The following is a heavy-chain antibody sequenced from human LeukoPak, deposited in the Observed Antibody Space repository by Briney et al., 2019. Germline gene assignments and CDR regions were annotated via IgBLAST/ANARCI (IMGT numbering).Heavy chain of an antibody. CDR3: ASGQYSGSYGFDY. CDR2: IIPILGIA. CDR1: GYTFTSYD. D-gene: IGHD1-26*01. J-gene: IGHJ4*02. V-gene: IGHV1-69*04. Sequence: SVKVSCKASGYTFTSYDINWVRQATGQGLEWMGRIIPILGIANYAQKFQGRVTITADKSTSTAYMELSSLRSEDTAVYYCASGQYSGSYGFDYWGQGTLVTVSS.